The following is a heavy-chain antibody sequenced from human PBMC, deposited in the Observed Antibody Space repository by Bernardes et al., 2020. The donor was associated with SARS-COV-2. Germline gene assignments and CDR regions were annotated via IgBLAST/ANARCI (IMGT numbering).Heavy chain of an antibody. CDR1: GFTLRSYH. CDR2: ITMNSDGI. Sequence: GGSLRLSCAASGFTLRSYHMNWVRQAPGKGLEWLSYITMNSDGIYYADSVQGRFTISRDNVKNSLYLQMNSLRVEDTALYYCTRDSGYGYGMDVWGRGTTVTVSS. J-gene: IGHJ6*02. D-gene: IGHD5-12*01. CDR3: TRDSGYGYGMDV. V-gene: IGHV3-48*01.